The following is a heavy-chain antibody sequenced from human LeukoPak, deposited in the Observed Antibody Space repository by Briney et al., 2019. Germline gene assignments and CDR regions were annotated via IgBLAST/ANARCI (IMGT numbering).Heavy chain of an antibody. J-gene: IGHJ3*02. CDR2: INHSGST. V-gene: IGHV4-34*01. CDR1: GGSFSGYY. CDR3: ARGGNAFDI. Sequence: PSVTLSLTCAVYGGSFSGYYWSWIRQPPGKGLEWIGEINHSGSTNYNPSLKSRVTISVDTSKNQFSLKLSSVTAADTAVYYCARGGNAFDIWGQGTMVTVSS.